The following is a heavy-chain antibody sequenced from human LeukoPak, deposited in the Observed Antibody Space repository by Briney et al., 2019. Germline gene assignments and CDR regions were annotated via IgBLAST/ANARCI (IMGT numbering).Heavy chain of an antibody. CDR2: IRYDGSNK. Sequence: GGSLRLSCAASGFTFSSYGMHWVRQAPGKGLEWVTYIRYDGSNKYYADSVKGRFTISRDNSKNTLYLQMNSLRPEDTAVYYCARGGKIALAGTRSPQYFQHWGQGTLVTVSS. V-gene: IGHV3-30*02. J-gene: IGHJ1*01. CDR1: GFTFSSYG. D-gene: IGHD6-19*01. CDR3: ARGGKIALAGTRSPQYFQH.